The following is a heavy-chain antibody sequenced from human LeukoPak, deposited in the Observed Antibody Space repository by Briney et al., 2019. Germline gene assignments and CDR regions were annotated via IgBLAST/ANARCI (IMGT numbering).Heavy chain of an antibody. CDR3: TSDPLSPITGTPGVDY. D-gene: IGHD1-20*01. CDR2: IKSKTDGGTT. V-gene: IGHV3-15*01. J-gene: IGHJ4*02. CDR1: GFTFSNAW. Sequence: GGSLRLSCAASGFTFSNAWMSWVRQAPGKGLEWVGRIKSKTDGGTTDYAAPVKGRFTISRDDSKNTLYLQMNSLKTEDTAVYYCTSDPLSPITGTPGVDYWGQGTLVTVSS.